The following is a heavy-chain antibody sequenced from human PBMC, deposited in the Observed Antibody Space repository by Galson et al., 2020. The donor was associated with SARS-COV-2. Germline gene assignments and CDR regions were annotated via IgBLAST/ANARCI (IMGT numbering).Heavy chain of an antibody. CDR2: IYDNGAT. CDR3: AREGGNWELDV. D-gene: IGHD7-27*01. J-gene: IGHJ6*02. Sequence: SETLSLTCTVSGGSFSSATYYWTWIRQPPGKGLEWIGYIYDNGATNYNPSLKSRLTLSVDTSKNQFSLKLSSVTAADTALYYCAREGGNWELDVWGQGTTVTVSS. V-gene: IGHV4-61*01. CDR1: GGSFSSATYY.